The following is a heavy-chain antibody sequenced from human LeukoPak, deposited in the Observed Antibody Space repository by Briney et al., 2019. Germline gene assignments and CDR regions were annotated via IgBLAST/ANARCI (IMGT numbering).Heavy chain of an antibody. CDR2: IYYSGSN. CDR1: AGSINSYY. CDR3: ARARITFGGVIFIDY. D-gene: IGHD3-16*02. J-gene: IGHJ4*02. V-gene: IGHV4-59*01. Sequence: SETLSLTCTVSAGSINSYYWSWLRQPPGKGLEWIGYIYYSGSNNYNPSLKSRVTISVDTSKNQFSLKVSSVAAADTGGYFCARARITFGGVIFIDYWAQGTRVTVSS.